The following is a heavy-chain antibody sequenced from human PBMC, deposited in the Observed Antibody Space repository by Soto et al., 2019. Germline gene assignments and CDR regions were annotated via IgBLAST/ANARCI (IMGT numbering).Heavy chain of an antibody. D-gene: IGHD2-2*01. V-gene: IGHV3-23*01. CDR3: AKDPYPIVVVPAANGMDV. J-gene: IGHJ6*02. CDR2: ISGSGGTT. Sequence: HPWGSLRLACAASVLTFSRYAMSWVRQAPGKGLEWVSVISGSGGTTYYADSVKGRFTISRDNSKSILYLQMNSLRADDTAVYYCAKDPYPIVVVPAANGMDVWGQGTTVTVSS. CDR1: VLTFSRYA.